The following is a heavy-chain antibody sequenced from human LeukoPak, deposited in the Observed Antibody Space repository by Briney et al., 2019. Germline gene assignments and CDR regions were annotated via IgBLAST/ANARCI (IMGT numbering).Heavy chain of an antibody. CDR3: ARDRGNYQFDY. J-gene: IGHJ4*02. CDR1: GYTFSNYG. V-gene: IGHV1-18*01. CDR2: ISAFNGKT. Sequence: AASVKVSCKASGYTFSNYGISWVRQAPGQGLEWMGWISAFNGKTNYAQKLQGGVAMTTDTSTSTAYMELRSLRSDDTAVFYCARDRGNYQFDYWGQGTLVTVSS. D-gene: IGHD1-7*01.